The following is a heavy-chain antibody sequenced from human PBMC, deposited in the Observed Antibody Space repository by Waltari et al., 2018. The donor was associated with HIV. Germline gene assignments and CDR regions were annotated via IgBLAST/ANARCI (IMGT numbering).Heavy chain of an antibody. J-gene: IGHJ3*02. CDR3: ARDGFRAAVTMIVVVHDAFDI. D-gene: IGHD3-22*01. V-gene: IGHV4-38-2*02. Sequence: QVQLQESGPGLVKPSETLSLTCAVSGYSISSGYYWGWIRQPPGKGLEWIGSIYHSGSTYYNPSLKSRVTISVDTSKNQFSLKLSSGTAADTAVYYCARDGFRAAVTMIVVVHDAFDIWGQGTMVTVSS. CDR1: GYSISSGYY. CDR2: IYHSGST.